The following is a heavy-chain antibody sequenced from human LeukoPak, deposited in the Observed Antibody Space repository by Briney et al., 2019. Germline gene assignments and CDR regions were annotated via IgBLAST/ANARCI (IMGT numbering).Heavy chain of an antibody. Sequence: ASVKVSCKASGYTFTNDGVSWVRQAPGRGLEWAGWISNYNGLTHSAPRFQGRVTVTTDTFTSTAYMELRSLTSDDTAVYFCVRDERAVTAGGEYYFDYWGQGTLVTVSS. D-gene: IGHD2-21*01. J-gene: IGHJ4*02. V-gene: IGHV1-18*01. CDR1: GYTFTNDG. CDR2: ISNYNGLT. CDR3: VRDERAVTAGGEYYFDY.